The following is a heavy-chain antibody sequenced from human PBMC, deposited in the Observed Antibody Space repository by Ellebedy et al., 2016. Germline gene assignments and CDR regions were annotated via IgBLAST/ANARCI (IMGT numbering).Heavy chain of an antibody. CDR3: AGGYDILTGYYPPGY. CDR2: IFHSGST. D-gene: IGHD3-9*01. J-gene: IGHJ4*02. Sequence: SETLSLTXAVSGDSISSSNWWSWVRQTPGKGLEWIGEIFHSGSTNYNPSLKSRVTISVDTSKNQFSLKLSSVTAADTAVYYCAGGYDILTGYYPPGYWGQGTLVTVSS. CDR1: GDSISSSNW. V-gene: IGHV4-4*02.